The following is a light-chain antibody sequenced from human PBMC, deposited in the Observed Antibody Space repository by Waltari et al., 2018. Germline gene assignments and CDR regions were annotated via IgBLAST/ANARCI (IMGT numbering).Light chain of an antibody. CDR1: QSVSSY. CDR2: GAA. Sequence: EIVMLQSPATLSVSPGDRATLSCRAGQSVSSYLAWYQQQPGQAPRLLIYGAATSATGTPPRFTGSWSGAECTHTISSLQSGDFAVYYCQQYISVVTFGPGTKLDIK. V-gene: IGKV3D-15*02. CDR3: QQYISVVT. J-gene: IGKJ3*01.